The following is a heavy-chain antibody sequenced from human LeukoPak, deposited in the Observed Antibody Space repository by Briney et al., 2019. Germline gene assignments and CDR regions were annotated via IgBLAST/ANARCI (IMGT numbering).Heavy chain of an antibody. J-gene: IGHJ4*02. V-gene: IGHV3-74*01. CDR3: ARESSSWYGDLYYFDY. CDR1: GFTFSSYW. D-gene: IGHD6-13*01. CDR2: INSDGSST. Sequence: GGSLRLSXAASGFTFSSYWMHWVRQAPGKGLVWVSRINSDGSSTSYADSVKGRFTISRDNAKNTLYLQMNSLRAEDTAVYYCARESSSWYGDLYYFDYWGQGTLVTVSS.